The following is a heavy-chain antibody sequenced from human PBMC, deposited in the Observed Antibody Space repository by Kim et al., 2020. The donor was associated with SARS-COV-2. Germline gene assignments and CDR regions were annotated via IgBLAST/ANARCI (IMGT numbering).Heavy chain of an antibody. CDR1: GGSISSSSYY. CDR2: IYYSGST. D-gene: IGHD3-9*01. J-gene: IGHJ5*02. Sequence: SETLSLTCTVSGGSISSSSYYWGWIRQPPGKGLEWIGSIYYSGSTYYNPSLKSRVTISVDTSKNQFSLKLSSVTAADTAVYYCASFPYYDILTGYYIPLYHWGQGTLVTVSS. V-gene: IGHV4-39*01. CDR3: ASFPYYDILTGYYIPLYH.